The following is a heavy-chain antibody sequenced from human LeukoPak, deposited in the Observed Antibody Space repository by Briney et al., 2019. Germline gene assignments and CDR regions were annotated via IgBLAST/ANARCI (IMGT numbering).Heavy chain of an antibody. Sequence: PGGSLRLSCAASGFTFSTYLMHWVRQAPGKGLVWVSRIHGDGISTTYADSVKGRFTISRDNAKNTLYLQMNSLRAEDTAVYFCASGELDSLYYFDYWGQETLVTVSS. CDR1: GFTFSTYL. CDR2: IHGDGIST. J-gene: IGHJ4*02. V-gene: IGHV3-74*01. D-gene: IGHD1-1*01. CDR3: ASGELDSLYYFDY.